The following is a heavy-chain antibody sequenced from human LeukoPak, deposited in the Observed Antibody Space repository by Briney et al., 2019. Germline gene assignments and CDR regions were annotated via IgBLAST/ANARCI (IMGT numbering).Heavy chain of an antibody. CDR1: GFTFSIYA. D-gene: IGHD4-17*01. V-gene: IGHV3-23*01. J-gene: IGHJ4*02. CDR3: AKDEVDGDYVYKFDY. CDR2: ISGSGGST. Sequence: GGSLRLSCAASGFTFSIYAMSWVRQAPGKGLEWVSAISGSGGSTYYADSVKGRFTISRDNSKNTLYLQMNSLRAEDTAVYYCAKDEVDGDYVYKFDYWGQGTLVTVSS.